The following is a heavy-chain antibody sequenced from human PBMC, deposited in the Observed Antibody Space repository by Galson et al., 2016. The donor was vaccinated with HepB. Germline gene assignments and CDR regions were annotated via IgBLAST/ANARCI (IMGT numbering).Heavy chain of an antibody. CDR2: ISSSGTTL. CDR3: AREARVRVTDY. V-gene: IGHV3-11*01. D-gene: IGHD4-23*01. CDR1: GFTFSDYY. J-gene: IGHJ4*02. Sequence: SLRLSCAASGFTFSDYYMSWIRQAPGKGLEWLSYISSSGTTLYYADSVKGRFTLSRDNAKNSLYLQMNSLRAEDTAVYYCAREARVRVTDYWGQGTLVTVSS.